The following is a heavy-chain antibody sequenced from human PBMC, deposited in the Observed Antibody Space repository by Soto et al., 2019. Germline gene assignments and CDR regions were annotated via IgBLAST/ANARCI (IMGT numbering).Heavy chain of an antibody. Sequence: PSETLSLTCAVSGGSISSGGYSWSWIRQPPGKGLEWIGYIQHGGSTYYNPSLKSRVTISVDTSKNQFSLKLSSVTAADAAVYYCARSIDSWGQGTLVTVSS. CDR3: ARSIDS. J-gene: IGHJ5*01. CDR1: GGSISSGGYS. CDR2: IQHGGST. V-gene: IGHV4-30-2*05.